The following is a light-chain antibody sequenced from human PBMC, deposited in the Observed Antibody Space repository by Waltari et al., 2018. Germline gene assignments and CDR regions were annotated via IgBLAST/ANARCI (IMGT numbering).Light chain of an antibody. CDR2: AAS. CDR3: QQYNHYPIP. Sequence: DIQMTQSPSSLSASVGDTVTITCRASQDITNYLAWFQQRPGKAPKSLIYAASTLQGGVPSWFRGFGFGTDFTLIIANLQPEDFATYYCQQYNHYPIPFGQGTRL. CDR1: QDITNY. J-gene: IGKJ5*01. V-gene: IGKV1-16*01.